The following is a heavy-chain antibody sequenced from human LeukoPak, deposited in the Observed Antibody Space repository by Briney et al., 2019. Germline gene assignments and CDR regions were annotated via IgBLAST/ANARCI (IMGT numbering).Heavy chain of an antibody. D-gene: IGHD2-2*01. V-gene: IGHV4-39*07. CDR2: IYYTGST. CDR3: ARGGGGLGYCSSTSCYEY. J-gene: IGHJ4*02. CDR1: GGSISTSSYY. Sequence: SETLSLTCAVSGGSISTSSYYWGWVRQPPGKGLEWIGNIYYTGSTHYNPSLKSRVTISVDKAKNHFSLRLSSVTAADTAVYYCARGGGGLGYCSSTSCYEYWGQGTLVTVSS.